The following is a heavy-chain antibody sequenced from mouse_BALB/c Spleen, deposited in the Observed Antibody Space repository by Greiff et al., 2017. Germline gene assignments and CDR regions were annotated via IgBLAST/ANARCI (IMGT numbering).Heavy chain of an antibody. CDR1: GFTLSSYT. V-gene: IGHV5-9*03. D-gene: IGHD2-14*01. Sequence: EVKLVESGGGLVKPGGSLKLSCAASGFTLSSYTMSWVRPTPEKRLEWVATISSGGGNTYYPDSVKGRFTISRDNAKNNLYLQMSSLRSEDTALYYCASDRYDYAMDYWGQGTSVTVSS. CDR2: ISSGGGNT. CDR3: ASDRYDYAMDY. J-gene: IGHJ4*01.